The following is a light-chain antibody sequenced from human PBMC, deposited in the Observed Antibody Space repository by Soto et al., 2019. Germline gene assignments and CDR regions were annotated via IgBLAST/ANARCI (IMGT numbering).Light chain of an antibody. Sequence: QAVVTQPPSVSGAPGQRVTISCTGRSSNIGAGYDVHWYQQLPGTAPKLLIYGNSNRPSGVPDRFSGSKSGTSASLAITGLQAEDEADYYCQSYDSSLSGFWVFGGGTKLTVL. V-gene: IGLV1-40*01. CDR3: QSYDSSLSGFWV. CDR2: GNS. J-gene: IGLJ3*02. CDR1: SSNIGAGYD.